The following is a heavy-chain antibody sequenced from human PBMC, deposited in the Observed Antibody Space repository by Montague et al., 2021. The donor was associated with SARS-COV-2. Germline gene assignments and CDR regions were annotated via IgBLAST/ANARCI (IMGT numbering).Heavy chain of an antibody. J-gene: IGHJ4*02. CDR2: IYAGGGT. CDR1: GLTVNSNF. D-gene: IGHD4-17*01. CDR3: ASGLGYGDYGDY. V-gene: IGHV3-53*01. Sequence: SLGLSCAASGLTVNSNFMTWVRQAPGKGLEWVSVIYAGGGTDYADSVKGRFTVSRDNSKNTLYLQMNSLRVDDTALYYCASGLGYGDYGDYWGQGTLVTVSS.